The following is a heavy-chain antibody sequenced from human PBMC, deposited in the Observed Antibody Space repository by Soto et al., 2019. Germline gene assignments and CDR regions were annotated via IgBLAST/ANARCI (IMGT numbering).Heavy chain of an antibody. J-gene: IGHJ3*02. CDR1: GFTFDYFA. CDR3: AKDRVNHNSVWDPFDI. CDR2: IGGSDDDT. V-gene: IGHV3-23*01. D-gene: IGHD1-20*01. Sequence: GGSLRLSCAASGFTFDYFAMSWVRHAPGKGLEWVSGIGGSDDDTHYADSVKGRFTIPRDNSKNTLFLQLDSLRVEDTAVYYCAKDRVNHNSVWDPFDIWGQGTVVTVSS.